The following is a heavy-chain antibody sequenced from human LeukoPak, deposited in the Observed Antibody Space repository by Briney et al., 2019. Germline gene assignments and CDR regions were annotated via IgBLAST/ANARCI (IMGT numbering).Heavy chain of an antibody. CDR3: VRAYSRGYSDDFDY. CDR1: GFTFSDYY. V-gene: IGHV3-11*01. Sequence: GGSLRLSCAASGFTFSDYYMSWFRQAPGKGLEWLSYISGDNGSIYYADSVRGRFTISRDNAKNSLYLQVNSLRGGDTAVYYCVRAYSRGYSDDFDYWGQGTLVTVSS. D-gene: IGHD6-25*01. CDR2: ISGDNGSI. J-gene: IGHJ4*02.